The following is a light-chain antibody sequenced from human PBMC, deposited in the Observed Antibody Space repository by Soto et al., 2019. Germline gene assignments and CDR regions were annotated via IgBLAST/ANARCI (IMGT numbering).Light chain of an antibody. CDR3: CSYAGTATLGV. Sequence: QSALTQPASVSGSPGQSITISCTGTSSDVGSYYLVSWYQHHPGKAPRVMIYEGYKRPSGVSDRFSAYKSGNTASLTISGLQAEDEAHYYCCSYAGTATLGVFGGGTKLTVL. CDR2: EGY. CDR1: SSDVGSYYL. J-gene: IGLJ2*01. V-gene: IGLV2-23*01.